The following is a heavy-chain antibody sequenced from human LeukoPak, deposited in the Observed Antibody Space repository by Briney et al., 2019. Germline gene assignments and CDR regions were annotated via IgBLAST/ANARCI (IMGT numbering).Heavy chain of an antibody. CDR3: ARDAGRGMPENSGYALDY. J-gene: IGHJ4*02. V-gene: IGHV4-4*07. Sequence: SETLSLPCTVSGDSLSNYWWSWIRQPAGEGLEWVGRIYSSGSTKYNASLNSRVTISVDTPTNQISLRLSSVTAADTAVYYCARDAGRGMPENSGYALDYWGQGTLVTVSS. D-gene: IGHD5-12*01. CDR2: IYSSGST. CDR1: GDSLSNYW.